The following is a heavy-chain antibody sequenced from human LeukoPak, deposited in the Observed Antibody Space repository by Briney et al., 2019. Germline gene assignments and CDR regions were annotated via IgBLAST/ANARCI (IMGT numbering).Heavy chain of an antibody. Sequence: GESLKISCKGSGYSFTSYWIGWVRQMRGKGLEWMGIIYPGDSDTRYSPSFQGQVTISADKSISTAYLQWSSLKASDTAMYYCARGFYYYDSSGYVSYFQHWGQGTLVTVSS. CDR1: GYSFTSYW. V-gene: IGHV5-51*01. CDR3: ARGFYYYDSSGYVSYFQH. J-gene: IGHJ1*01. D-gene: IGHD3-22*01. CDR2: IYPGDSDT.